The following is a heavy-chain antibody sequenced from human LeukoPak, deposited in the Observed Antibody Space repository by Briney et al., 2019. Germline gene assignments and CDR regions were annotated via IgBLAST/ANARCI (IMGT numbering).Heavy chain of an antibody. D-gene: IGHD3-22*01. CDR1: GYTFTSNY. CDR3: ARDDDSSDLHRFDY. J-gene: IGHJ4*02. V-gene: IGHV1-69*13. CDR2: IIPIFGTA. Sequence: ASVKVSCKASGYTFTSNYIHWVRQAPGQGLEWMGGIIPIFGTANYAQKFQGRVTITADESTSTAYMELSSLRSEDTAVYYCARDDDSSDLHRFDYWGQGTLVTVSS.